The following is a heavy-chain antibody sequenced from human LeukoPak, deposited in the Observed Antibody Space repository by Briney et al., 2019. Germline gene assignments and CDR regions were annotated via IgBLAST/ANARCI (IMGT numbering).Heavy chain of an antibody. CDR1: GVCISNYF. J-gene: IGHJ4*02. D-gene: IGHD3-22*01. CDR2: IYYSGST. V-gene: IGHV4-59*01. Sequence: SETLSLTCTVSGVCISNYFWSWIRQPPGKGLEWIGYIYYSGSTNYNPSLKSRVTISVDTSKNQFSLKLSSVTAADTAVYYCARDGSSSGYYDYWGQGTLVTVSS. CDR3: ARDGSSSGYYDY.